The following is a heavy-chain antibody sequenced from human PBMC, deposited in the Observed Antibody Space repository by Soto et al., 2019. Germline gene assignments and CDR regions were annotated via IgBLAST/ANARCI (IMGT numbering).Heavy chain of an antibody. D-gene: IGHD2-8*01. CDR3: TRDLNGGNPFDY. J-gene: IGHJ4*02. CDR2: INPGSGYT. V-gene: IGHV1-3*01. Sequence: QVQFVQSGAEVKKPGASVRLSCKPSGYTLPNYSIQWVRQAAGQGLQRLGWINPGSGYTEYSQRFQGRVTLSRDNSASTFYMDLTSLTSEDTAVYFCTRDLNGGNPFDYWGQGTLVTVSS. CDR1: GYTLPNYS.